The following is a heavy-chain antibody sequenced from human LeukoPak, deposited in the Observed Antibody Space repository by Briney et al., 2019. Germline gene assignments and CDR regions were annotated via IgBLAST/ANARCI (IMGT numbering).Heavy chain of an antibody. V-gene: IGHV3-23*01. J-gene: IGHJ4*02. CDR1: GLTFSSYA. D-gene: IGHD3-10*01. CDR2: IRGSGGST. Sequence: PGGSLRLSCAASGLTFSSYAMSWVRQAPGKGLEWVSAIRGSGGSTYYADSVKGRFTISRDNSKNTLYLQMNSLRAEDTAVYYCAKGRDYGSGSCQDYWGQGTLVTVSS. CDR3: AKGRDYGSGSCQDY.